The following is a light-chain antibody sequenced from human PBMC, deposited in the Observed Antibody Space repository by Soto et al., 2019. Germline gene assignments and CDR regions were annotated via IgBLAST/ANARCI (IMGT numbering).Light chain of an antibody. V-gene: IGLV2-14*01. CDR2: EVT. J-gene: IGLJ3*02. CDR3: SSYTISSTLVV. Sequence: QSGLTQPASVSGSPGQSITISCTGTNIDVGGYNYVSWYQQHPGKAPKLMIYEVTYRPSGVSNRFSGSKSGNTASLTISGLQAEEEADYYCSSYTISSTLVVFGGGTKVTVL. CDR1: NIDVGGYNY.